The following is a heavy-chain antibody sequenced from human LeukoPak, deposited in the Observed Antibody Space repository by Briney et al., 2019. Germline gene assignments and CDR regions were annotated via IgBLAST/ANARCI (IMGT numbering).Heavy chain of an antibody. V-gene: IGHV4-61*02. CDR1: GGSISSGSYY. D-gene: IGHD1-26*01. CDR2: IYTSGST. CDR3: ARDPKWELLSYYYYYMDV. Sequence: SQTLSLTCTVSGGSISSGSYYWSWIRQPAGKGLEWIGRIYTSGSTNYNPSLKSRVTISVDTSKNQFSLKLSSVTAADTAVYYCARDPKWELLSYYYYYMDVWGKGTTVTVSS. J-gene: IGHJ6*03.